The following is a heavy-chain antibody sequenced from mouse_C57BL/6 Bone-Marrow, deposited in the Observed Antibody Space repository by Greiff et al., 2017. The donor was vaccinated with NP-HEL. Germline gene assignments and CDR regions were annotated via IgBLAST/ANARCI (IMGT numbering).Heavy chain of an antibody. CDR3: TPIYDEDTAY. Sequence: EVQLQQSGAELVRPGASVKLSCTASGFNIKDDYMHWVKQRPEKGLEWIGWIDPENGDTVYASKFQGKATITADTSSNTAYLQLSSLTSEDTAVCYGTPIYDEDTAYWGQGTLVTVSA. V-gene: IGHV14-4*01. CDR1: GFNIKDDY. CDR2: IDPENGDT. D-gene: IGHD2-4*01. J-gene: IGHJ3*01.